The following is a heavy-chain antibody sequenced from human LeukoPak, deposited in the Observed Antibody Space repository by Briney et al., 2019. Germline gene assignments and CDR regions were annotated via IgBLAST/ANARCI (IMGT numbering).Heavy chain of an antibody. CDR1: GFTFSSYA. D-gene: IGHD3-10*01. Sequence: PGGSLRLSCAASGFTFSSYAMNWVRQAPGKGLEWVSAITGSGGNTFYADSVQGRFTISRDNSKNTLYLQTNSLRAEDTALYYCAKAYASGTYYIDYWGQGTLVTVSS. J-gene: IGHJ4*02. V-gene: IGHV3-23*01. CDR3: AKAYASGTYYIDY. CDR2: ITGSGGNT.